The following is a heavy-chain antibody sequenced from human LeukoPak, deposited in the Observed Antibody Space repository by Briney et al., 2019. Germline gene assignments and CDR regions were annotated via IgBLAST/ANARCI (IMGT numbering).Heavy chain of an antibody. CDR1: GGSFSGYY. CDR2: INHSGST. V-gene: IGHV4-34*01. CDR3: ARYRGQQLGLKFDY. Sequence: PSETLSLTCAVYGGSFSGYYWSWIRQPPGKGLEWIGEINHSGSTNYNPSLKSRVTISVDTSKNQFSLKLSSVTAADTAVYYCARYRGQQLGLKFDYWGQGTLVTVSS. J-gene: IGHJ4*02. D-gene: IGHD6-13*01.